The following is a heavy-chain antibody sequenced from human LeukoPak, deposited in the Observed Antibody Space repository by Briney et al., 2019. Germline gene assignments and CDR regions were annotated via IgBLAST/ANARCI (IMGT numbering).Heavy chain of an antibody. V-gene: IGHV3-33*01. D-gene: IGHD3-22*01. J-gene: IGHJ4*02. CDR2: IWYDGSNR. Sequence: GGSLRLSCAASGFTFSSYGMHWVRQAPGKGLEWVAVIWYDGSNRYYADSVKGRFTISRDNSKNTLYLQMNSLRAEDTAVYYCARAQLLYYYDSSGMEYWGQGTLVTVSS. CDR3: ARAQLLYYYDSSGMEY. CDR1: GFTFSSYG.